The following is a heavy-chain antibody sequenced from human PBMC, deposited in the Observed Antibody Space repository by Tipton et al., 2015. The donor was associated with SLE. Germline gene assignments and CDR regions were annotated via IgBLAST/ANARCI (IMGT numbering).Heavy chain of an antibody. CDR2: IYYREGT. D-gene: IGHD6-19*01. V-gene: IGHV4-59*08. CDR1: GDSINSYY. J-gene: IGHJ6*02. Sequence: TLSLTCTVSGDSINSYYWSWIRQPPGEGLEWIGYIYYREGTNYSPSLKSRVTISLDAPKNQLSLKRSSVTAADTAVYYCARHHGSGWLYGLDVWGQGTTVTVSS. CDR3: ARHHGSGWLYGLDV.